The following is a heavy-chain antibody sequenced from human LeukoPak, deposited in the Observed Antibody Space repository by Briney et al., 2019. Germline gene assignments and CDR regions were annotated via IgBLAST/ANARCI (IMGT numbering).Heavy chain of an antibody. D-gene: IGHD2-2*01. CDR1: GFTFSSYE. CDR3: AGDRVVPAANNYYGMDV. V-gene: IGHV3-48*03. CDR2: ISSSGSTI. J-gene: IGHJ6*02. Sequence: GGSLRLSCAASGFTFSSYEMNWVRQAPGKGLEWVSYISSSGSTIYYADSVKGRFTISRDNAKNSLYLQMNSLRAEDTAVYYCAGDRVVPAANNYYGMDVWGQGTTVTVSS.